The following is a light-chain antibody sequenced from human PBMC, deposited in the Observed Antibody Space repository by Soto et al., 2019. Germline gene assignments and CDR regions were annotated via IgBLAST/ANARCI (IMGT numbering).Light chain of an antibody. V-gene: IGKV3-15*01. J-gene: IGKJ4*01. Sequence: IVMTQSPATLSVSPGERATLSCRASQNVGTYLAWYQQKPGQAPRLVIYGASTRAAGIPARFSGSGSGTEFTFAISSLQSEDFAVYYCQQHNAWPLTFRGGTKGEIK. CDR3: QQHNAWPLT. CDR1: QNVGTY. CDR2: GAS.